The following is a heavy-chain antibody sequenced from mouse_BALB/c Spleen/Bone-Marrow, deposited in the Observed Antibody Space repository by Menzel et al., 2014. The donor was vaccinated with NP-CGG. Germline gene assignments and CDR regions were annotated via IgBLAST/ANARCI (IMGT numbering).Heavy chain of an antibody. CDR3: ARWGNYYFDY. V-gene: IGHV14-1*02. J-gene: IGHJ2*01. CDR2: IDPENGNT. CDR1: GFNIKDYY. Sequence: VQLQQSGAELVRPGASVKLSCKASGFNIKDYYMHWVKQRPEQGLAWIGWIDPENGNTIYDPRFQGKASITADTSSNTAYLQLSSLTSEDTAVYYCARWGNYYFDYWGQGTTLTVSS.